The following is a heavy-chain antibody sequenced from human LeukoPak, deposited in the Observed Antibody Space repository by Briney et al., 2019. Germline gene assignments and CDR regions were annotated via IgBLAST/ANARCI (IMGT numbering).Heavy chain of an antibody. Sequence: ASVKVSCKTSGYSFTDYYIHWMRQAPGRGLEWMGWINPDSGGTDFAQKFQGRVTMSRDTSLSTAYMEMSSLRSDDTAVYYCARDLFYSVSGTYYNVGRVFNYWGQGTLVTVSS. CDR1: GYSFTDYY. CDR2: INPDSGGT. CDR3: ARDLFYSVSGTYYNVGRVFNY. J-gene: IGHJ4*02. V-gene: IGHV1-2*02. D-gene: IGHD3-10*01.